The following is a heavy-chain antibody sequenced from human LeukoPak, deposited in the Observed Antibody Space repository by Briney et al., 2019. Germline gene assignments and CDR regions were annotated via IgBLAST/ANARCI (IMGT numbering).Heavy chain of an antibody. CDR1: GFTFSSYA. V-gene: IGHV3-23*01. J-gene: IGHJ6*02. D-gene: IGHD3-10*01. Sequence: GGSLRLSCAASGFTFSSYARRWVRQAPGKGLGWVATISDSGDNTYYADSVEGRFTISRDNSKNTLYLQMNSLRDEDTAIYYCAKVPYSDYGSRRPPFMDAWGQGTTVAISS. CDR2: ISDSGDNT. CDR3: AKVPYSDYGSRRPPFMDA.